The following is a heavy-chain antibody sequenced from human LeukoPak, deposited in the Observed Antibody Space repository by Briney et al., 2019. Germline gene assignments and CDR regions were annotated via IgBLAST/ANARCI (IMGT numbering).Heavy chain of an antibody. CDR3: ARRTGRVRATVTKDY. D-gene: IGHD4-17*01. CDR2: ISHRGST. Sequence: SETLSLTCAVYGGSFSGYYWSWIRQPPGKGLEWIGEISHRGSTNYNASFKSRVTMSVDTSKNQFSLKLSSVTAADTAVYYCARRTGRVRATVTKDYWGQGTLVTVSS. V-gene: IGHV4-34*01. J-gene: IGHJ4*02. CDR1: GGSFSGYY.